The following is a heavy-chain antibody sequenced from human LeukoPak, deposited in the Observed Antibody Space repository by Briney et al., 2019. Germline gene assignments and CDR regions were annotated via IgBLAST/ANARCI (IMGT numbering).Heavy chain of an antibody. CDR3: ARATVNDWFDP. J-gene: IGHJ5*02. Sequence: SETLSLTCTVSGGSISNYYWSWIRQPPGKGLEWIGYIYYSGSTTYSPSLKSRVTISIDTSKNQFSLRLNSVAAADTAMYYCARATVNDWFDPWGQGTLVTVSS. CDR2: IYYSGST. CDR1: GGSISNYY. D-gene: IGHD4-17*01. V-gene: IGHV4-59*01.